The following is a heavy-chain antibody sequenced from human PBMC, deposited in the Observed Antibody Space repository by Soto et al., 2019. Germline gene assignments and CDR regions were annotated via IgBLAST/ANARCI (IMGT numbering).Heavy chain of an antibody. V-gene: IGHV1-3*01. CDR1: GYTFTSYA. CDR2: INAGNGNT. CDR3: ARESTGYYDILTGYYRHPQGVYGMDV. J-gene: IGHJ6*02. Sequence: GASVKVSCKASGYTFTSYAMHWVRQAPGQRLEWMGWINAGNGNTKYSQKFQGRVTITRDTSASTAYMELSSLRSEDTAVYYCARESTGYYDILTGYYRHPQGVYGMDVWGQGTTVTVSS. D-gene: IGHD3-9*01.